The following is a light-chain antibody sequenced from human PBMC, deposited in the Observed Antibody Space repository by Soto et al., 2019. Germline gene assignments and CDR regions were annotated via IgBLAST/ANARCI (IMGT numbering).Light chain of an antibody. Sequence: DIQMTQSPSSVSASVGDRVTITCLASQVISSWLAWYKQKPGQAPKLLIYASSSLQSGVPSRFCGSGSRIDSTLTISRLQPQDFATYYCQQANSFPPFTFGPGTKVDIK. J-gene: IGKJ3*01. V-gene: IGKV1D-12*01. CDR1: QVISSW. CDR2: ASS. CDR3: QQANSFPPFT.